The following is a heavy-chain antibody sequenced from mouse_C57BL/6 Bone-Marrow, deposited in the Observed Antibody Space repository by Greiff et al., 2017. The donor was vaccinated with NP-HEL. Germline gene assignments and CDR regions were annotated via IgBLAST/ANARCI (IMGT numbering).Heavy chain of an antibody. D-gene: IGHD1-1*01. J-gene: IGHJ1*03. CDR1: GFSLTSYA. CDR2: IWTGGGT. Sequence: VKLVESGPGLVAPSQSLSITCTVSGFSLTSYAISWVRQPPGKGLEWLGVIWTGGGTNYNSALKSRLSISKDNSKSQVFLKMNSLQTDDTARYYCARPSTVVAYWYFDVWGTGTTVTVSS. CDR3: ARPSTVVAYWYFDV. V-gene: IGHV2-9-1*01.